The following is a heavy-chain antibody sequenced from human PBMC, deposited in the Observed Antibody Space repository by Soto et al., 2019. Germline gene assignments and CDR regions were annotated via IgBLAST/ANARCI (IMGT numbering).Heavy chain of an antibody. CDR3: ARRRFLEWLPYDY. CDR2: IYYSGST. J-gene: IGHJ4*02. V-gene: IGHV4-39*01. D-gene: IGHD3-3*01. Sequence: QLQLQESGPGLVKPSETLSLTCTVSGGSISSSSYYWGWIRQPPGKGLEWIGSIYYSGSTYYNPSLKSRVTRSVDTSKNQFSLKLSSVTAADTAVYYCARRRFLEWLPYDYWGQGTLVTVSS. CDR1: GGSISSSSYY.